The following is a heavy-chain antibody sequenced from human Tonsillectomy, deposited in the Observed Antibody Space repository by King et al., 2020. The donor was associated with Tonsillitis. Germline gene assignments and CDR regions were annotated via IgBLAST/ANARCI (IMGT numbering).Heavy chain of an antibody. CDR3: ARDRTGSYSWYFDL. Sequence: QLVQSGAEVKKPGASVKVSCKASGYTFTGYYMHWVRQAPGQGLEWMGWINPNSGGTNSAQRFQGRVTMTMDTSINTDYLELSRLTSDDTAGYYCARDRTGSYSWYFDLWGRGALVTVSS. V-gene: IGHV1-2*02. CDR1: GYTFTGYY. CDR2: INPNSGGT. J-gene: IGHJ2*01. D-gene: IGHD1-26*01.